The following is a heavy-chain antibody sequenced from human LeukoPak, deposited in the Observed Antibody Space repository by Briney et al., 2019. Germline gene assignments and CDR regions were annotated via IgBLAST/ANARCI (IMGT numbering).Heavy chain of an antibody. CDR2: IQYDGGKK. CDR3: AKDRVNWYSHFDL. CDR1: GFTFSSYG. D-gene: IGHD2-21*02. V-gene: IGHV3-30*02. Sequence: GGSPRLSCAASGFTFSSYGMHWIRQAPGKGLEWVAFIQYDGGKKYYADSVKGRFTISRDNSKNTLYLQMNSLRVEDTAVYYCAKDRVNWYSHFDLWGQGTLVTVSS. J-gene: IGHJ4*02.